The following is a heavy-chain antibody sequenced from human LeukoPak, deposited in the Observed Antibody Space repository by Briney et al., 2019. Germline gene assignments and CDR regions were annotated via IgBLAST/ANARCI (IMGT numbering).Heavy chain of an antibody. J-gene: IGHJ4*02. D-gene: IGHD3-22*01. CDR1: GGSFSGYY. CDR3: ARAPYYYDGSGYYSFDS. CDR2: INHSGST. V-gene: IGHV4-34*01. Sequence: SSETLSLTCAVYGGSFSGYYWSWIRQPPGKGLEWIGEINHSGSTNYNPSLKSRVTISVDTSKNQFSLQLNSVTPEDTAVYYCARAPYYYDGSGYYSFDSWGQGTLVTVSS.